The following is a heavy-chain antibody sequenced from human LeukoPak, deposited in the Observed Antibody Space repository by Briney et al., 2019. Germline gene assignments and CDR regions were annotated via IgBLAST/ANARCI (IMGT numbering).Heavy chain of an antibody. D-gene: IGHD2-15*01. CDR3: AREYCSGGTCYLPGY. CDR2: IKQDGSEK. CDR1: GYTFSSYR. V-gene: IGHV3-7*03. Sequence: GGSLRLSCAASGYTFSSYRMSWVRQAPGTGLEWVANIKQDGSEKYYVDSVKGRFTISRDNAKNSLYLQMNSLRAEDTAVYYCAREYCSGGTCYLPGYWGQGTLVTVSS. J-gene: IGHJ4*02.